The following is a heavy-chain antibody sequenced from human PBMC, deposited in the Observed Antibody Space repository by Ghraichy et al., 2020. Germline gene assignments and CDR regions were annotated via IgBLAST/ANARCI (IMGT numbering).Heavy chain of an antibody. CDR1: GFTFSSYG. J-gene: IGHJ2*01. V-gene: IGHV3-30*18. CDR2: ISYDGSNK. D-gene: IGHD3-22*01. Sequence: GGSLRLSCAASGFTFSSYGMHWVRQAPGKGLEWVAVISYDGSNKYYADSVKGRFTISRDNSKNTLYLQMNSLRAEDTAVYYCAKDGSGYYRPSRGWYFDLWGRGTLVTVSS. CDR3: AKDGSGYYRPSRGWYFDL.